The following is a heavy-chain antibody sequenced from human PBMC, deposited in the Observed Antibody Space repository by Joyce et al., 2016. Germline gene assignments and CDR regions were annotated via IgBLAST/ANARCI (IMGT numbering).Heavy chain of an antibody. CDR1: GFTVSSYA. J-gene: IGHJ4*02. Sequence: QVQLVESGGGVVQPGRSLRLSCAASGFTVSSYAMHWVRQAPGKGLEWVAFIADDGSIQYYADSVKGRFTISRDNSKNTLYLQMNSLRAEDTAVYYCAKDSNSCSGSSCYFHLDYWGQGTLVTVSS. V-gene: IGHV3-30*04. CDR2: IADDGSIQ. CDR3: AKDSNSCSGSSCYFHLDY. D-gene: IGHD2-15*01.